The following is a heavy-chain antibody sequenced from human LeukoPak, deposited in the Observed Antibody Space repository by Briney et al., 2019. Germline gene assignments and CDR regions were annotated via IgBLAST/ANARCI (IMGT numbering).Heavy chain of an antibody. D-gene: IGHD2-2*01. J-gene: IGHJ6*02. CDR3: AKDQQSCSSTSCYSIYYYYGMDV. CDR1: GFTFSSHA. Sequence: GGSLRLSCAASGFTFSSHAMSWVRQAPGKGLEWVSAISGSGGSTNDAASVKGRFTISRDKSKNTLYLQMNSLRAEDTAVYYCAKDQQSCSSTSCYSIYYYYGMDVWGQGTTVTVSS. CDR2: ISGSGGST. V-gene: IGHV3-23*01.